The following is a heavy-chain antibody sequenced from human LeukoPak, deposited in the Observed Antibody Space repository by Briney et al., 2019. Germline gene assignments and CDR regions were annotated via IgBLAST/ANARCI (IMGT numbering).Heavy chain of an antibody. CDR2: SNWKGDTT. D-gene: IGHD1-26*01. CDR3: ARYRGTEGPFDY. CDR1: GFTFDDFG. Sequence: GGSLRLSCAASGFTFDDFGLSWVRQVPGKGLELVAGSNWKGDTTAYEDSVKGRFTISRDNAKNSLYLQMKRLRPEDTAFYYCARYRGTEGPFDYWGQGTLVTVSS. J-gene: IGHJ4*02. V-gene: IGHV3-20*04.